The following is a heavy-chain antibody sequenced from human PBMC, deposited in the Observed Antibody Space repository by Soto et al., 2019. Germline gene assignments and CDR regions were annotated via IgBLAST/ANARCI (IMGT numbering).Heavy chain of an antibody. CDR2: ISGSGGST. D-gene: IGHD5-12*01. CDR3: AKDVERWLQSRRYYFDY. V-gene: IGHV3-23*01. J-gene: IGHJ4*02. Sequence: GGSLRLSCAASGFTFSSYAMSWVRQAPGKGLEWVSAISGSGGSTYYADSVKGRFTISRDNSKNTLYLQMNSLRAEDTAVYYCAKDVERWLQSRRYYFDYWGQGTLVTVSS. CDR1: GFTFSSYA.